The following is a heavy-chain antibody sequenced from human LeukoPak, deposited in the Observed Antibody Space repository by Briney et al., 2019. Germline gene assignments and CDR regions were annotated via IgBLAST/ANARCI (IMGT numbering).Heavy chain of an antibody. CDR2: IYSGGST. J-gene: IGHJ4*02. CDR1: GFTVSSNY. V-gene: IGHV3-53*01. D-gene: IGHD1-26*01. Sequence: GGSLRLSCAASGFTVSSNYMSWVRQAPGKGLEWVSIIYSGGSTYYADSVKGRFTISRDNSKNTLYLQMNSLRAEDTAVYYCARERIVGSTRDYWGQGTLVTVSS. CDR3: ARERIVGSTRDY.